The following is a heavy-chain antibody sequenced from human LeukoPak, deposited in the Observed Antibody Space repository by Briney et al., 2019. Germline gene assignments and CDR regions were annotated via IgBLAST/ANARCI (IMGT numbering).Heavy chain of an antibody. J-gene: IGHJ4*02. Sequence: PSETLSLTCAVSGYSISSSNWWGWIRQPPGKGLEWIGDINHSGSTNYNPSLKSRVTISVDTSKNQFSLRLSSVTAADMAVYYCARRDEYSSSLDYWGQGTLVTVSA. CDR3: ARRDEYSSSLDY. CDR2: INHSGST. CDR1: GYSISSSNW. V-gene: IGHV4-28*01. D-gene: IGHD6-6*01.